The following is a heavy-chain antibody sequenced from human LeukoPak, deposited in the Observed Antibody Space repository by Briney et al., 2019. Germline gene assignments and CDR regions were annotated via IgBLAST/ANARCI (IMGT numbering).Heavy chain of an antibody. CDR3: AKDVAYQLLTYYYGMDV. Sequence: GVSLRLSCAASGFTFSSYGMHWVRQAPGKGLEWVAVISYDGSNKYYADSVKGRFTISRDNSKNTLYLQMNSLRAEDTAVYYCAKDVAYQLLTYYYGMDVWGQGTTVTVSS. D-gene: IGHD2-2*01. CDR2: ISYDGSNK. J-gene: IGHJ6*02. CDR1: GFTFSSYG. V-gene: IGHV3-30*18.